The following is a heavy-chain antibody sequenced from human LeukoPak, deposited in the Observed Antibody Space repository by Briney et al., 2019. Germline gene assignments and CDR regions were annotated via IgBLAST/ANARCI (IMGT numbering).Heavy chain of an antibody. V-gene: IGHV4-30-2*01. D-gene: IGHD3-22*01. J-gene: IGHJ4*02. CDR2: IYHSGST. CDR3: ARSYDMGFEILD. CDR1: GGSISSGGYS. Sequence: PSETLSLTCAVSGGSISSGGYSWSWIRQPPGKGLEWIGYIYHSGSTYYNPSLKSRVTISVDKSKNQFSLKLSSVTAADTAVYYCARSYDMGFEILDWGQGTLVTVSS.